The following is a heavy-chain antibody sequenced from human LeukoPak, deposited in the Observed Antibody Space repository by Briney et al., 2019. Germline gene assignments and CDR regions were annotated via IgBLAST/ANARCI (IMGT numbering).Heavy chain of an antibody. V-gene: IGHV3-33*01. D-gene: IGHD3-3*01. J-gene: IGHJ3*02. Sequence: GGSLRLSCAASGFTFSSYGMHWVRQAPGKGLEWVAVIWYDGSNKYYADSVKGRFTISRDNSKNTLYLQMNSLRAEDTAVYYCAREPAPRTYYDFWSGYSIPDAFDIWGQGTMVTVSS. CDR3: AREPAPRTYYDFWSGYSIPDAFDI. CDR2: IWYDGSNK. CDR1: GFTFSSYG.